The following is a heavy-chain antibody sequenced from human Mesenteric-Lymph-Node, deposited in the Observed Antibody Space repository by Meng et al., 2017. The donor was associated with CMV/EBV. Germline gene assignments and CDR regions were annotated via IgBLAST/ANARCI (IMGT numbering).Heavy chain of an antibody. CDR3: ARDLRAHIVVVIAPSVGFDY. CDR1: GFTVTSNY. CDR2: ISSSGSTI. J-gene: IGHJ4*02. Sequence: GESLKISCAASGFTVTSNYMNWVRQAPGKGLEWVSYISSSGSTIYYADSVKGRFTISRDNSKNTLYLQMNSLRAEDTAVYYCARDLRAHIVVVIAPSVGFDYWGQGTLVTVSS. D-gene: IGHD2-21*01. V-gene: IGHV3-48*01.